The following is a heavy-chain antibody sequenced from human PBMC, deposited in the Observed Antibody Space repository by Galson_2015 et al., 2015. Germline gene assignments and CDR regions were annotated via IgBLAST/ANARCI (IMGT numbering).Heavy chain of an antibody. CDR3: ARDRPHVDTAMVKNWFDP. D-gene: IGHD5-18*01. CDR2: INPSGGST. J-gene: IGHJ5*02. CDR1: GYTFTSYY. Sequence: SVKVSCKASGYTFTSYYMHWVRQAPGQGLEWMGIINPSGGSTSYAQKFQGRVTMTRDTSTSTVYMELSSLRSEDTAVYYCARDRPHVDTAMVKNWFDPWGQGTLVTVSS. V-gene: IGHV1-46*01.